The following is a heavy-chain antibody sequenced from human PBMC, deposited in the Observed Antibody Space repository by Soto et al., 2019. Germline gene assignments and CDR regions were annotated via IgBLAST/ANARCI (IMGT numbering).Heavy chain of an antibody. J-gene: IGHJ5*02. CDR1: GFTFSSYS. CDR2: ISSSSSTI. Sequence: GGSLRLSCAASGFTFSSYSMNWVRKAPGKGLEWVSYISSSSSTIYYADSVKGRFTISRDNAKNSLYLQMNSLRDEDTAVYYCARDPVLRYFDWTSNWFDPWGQGTLVTVSS. CDR3: ARDPVLRYFDWTSNWFDP. V-gene: IGHV3-48*02. D-gene: IGHD3-9*01.